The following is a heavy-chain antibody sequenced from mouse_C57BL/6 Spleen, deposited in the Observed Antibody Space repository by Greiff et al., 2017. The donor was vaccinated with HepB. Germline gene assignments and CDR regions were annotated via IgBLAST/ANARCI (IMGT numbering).Heavy chain of an antibody. CDR1: GYSITSGYY. D-gene: IGHD1-1*01. Sequence: EVKLLESGPGLVKPSQSLSLTCSVTGYSITSGYYWNWIRQFPGNKLEWMGYISYDGSNNYNPSLKNRISITRDTSKNQFFLKLNSVTTEDTATYYCARDYYGSSYGNYAMDYWGQGTSVTVSS. CDR3: ARDYYGSSYGNYAMDY. J-gene: IGHJ4*01. V-gene: IGHV3-6*01. CDR2: ISYDGSN.